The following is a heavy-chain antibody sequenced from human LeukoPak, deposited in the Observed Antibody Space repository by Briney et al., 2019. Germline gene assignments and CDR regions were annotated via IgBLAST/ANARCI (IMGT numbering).Heavy chain of an antibody. D-gene: IGHD3-3*01. Sequence: SETLSLTCAVYGGSFSGYYWSWIRQPPGKGLEWIGEINHSGSTNYNPSLKSRVTISVDTSKNQFSLKLSSVTAADTAVYYCARVRRNYDFWSGYSPYYYYGMDVWGQGTTVTVSS. CDR2: INHSGST. CDR3: ARVRRNYDFWSGYSPYYYYGMDV. J-gene: IGHJ6*02. V-gene: IGHV4-34*01. CDR1: GGSFSGYY.